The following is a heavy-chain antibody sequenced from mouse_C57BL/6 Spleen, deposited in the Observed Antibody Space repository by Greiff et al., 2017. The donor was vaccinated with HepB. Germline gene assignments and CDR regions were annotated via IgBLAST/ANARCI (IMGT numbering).Heavy chain of an antibody. Sequence: VQLQQSGAELVKPGASVKISCKASGYAFSSYWMNWVKQRPGKGLEWIGQIYPGDGDTNYNGKFKGKATLTADKSSSTAYMQLSSLTSEDSAVYFCARWAFITTVVATDYYAMDYWGQGTSVTVSS. V-gene: IGHV1-80*01. J-gene: IGHJ4*01. CDR1: GYAFSSYW. CDR2: IYPGDGDT. D-gene: IGHD1-1*01. CDR3: ARWAFITTVVATDYYAMDY.